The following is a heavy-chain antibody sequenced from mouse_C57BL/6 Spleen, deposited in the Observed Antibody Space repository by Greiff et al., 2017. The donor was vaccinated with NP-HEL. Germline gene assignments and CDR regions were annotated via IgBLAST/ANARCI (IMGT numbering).Heavy chain of an antibody. V-gene: IGHV1-52*01. J-gene: IGHJ1*03. D-gene: IGHD2-5*01. CDR1: GYTFTSYW. CDR3: ARHYSNLYWYFDV. Sequence: QVQLQQPGAELVRPGSSVKRSCKASGYTFTSYWMHWVKQRPIQGLEWIGNIDPADSETHYNQKFKDKATLTVDKSSSTAYMQLSSLTSEDSAVYYCARHYSNLYWYFDVWGTGTTVTVSS. CDR2: IDPADSET.